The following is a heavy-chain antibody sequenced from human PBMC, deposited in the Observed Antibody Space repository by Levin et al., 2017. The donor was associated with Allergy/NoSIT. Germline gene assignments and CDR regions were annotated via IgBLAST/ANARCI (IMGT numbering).Heavy chain of an antibody. J-gene: IGHJ4*02. D-gene: IGHD2-2*01. CDR3: AKDTPALSAGPYFDY. CDR2: ISERGGST. CDR1: GFTFSTYG. Sequence: GGSLRLSCTASGFTFSTYGMSWVRQAPGKGLEWVSGISERGGSTYYADSVKGRFTISRDNSKNTLYLQMNSLRAEDTAIYYCAKDTPALSAGPYFDYWGQGTLVTVSS. V-gene: IGHV3-23*01.